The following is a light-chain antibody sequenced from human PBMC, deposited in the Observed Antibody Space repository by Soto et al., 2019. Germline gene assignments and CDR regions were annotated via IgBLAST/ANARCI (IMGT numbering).Light chain of an antibody. V-gene: IGLV2-8*01. CDR1: SSDVGGYNY. J-gene: IGLJ1*01. CDR2: GVT. Sequence: QSVLPQPPSASGSPGQSVTISCTGTSSDVGGYNYVSWYQQHPGKAPKLMIYGVTKRPSGVPDRFSGSKSGNTASLTVSGLQAEDEAYYYCSSYAGSNNYVFGTGTKVTV. CDR3: SSYAGSNNYV.